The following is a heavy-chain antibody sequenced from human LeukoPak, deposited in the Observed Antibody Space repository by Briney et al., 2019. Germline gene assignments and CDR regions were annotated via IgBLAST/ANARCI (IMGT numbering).Heavy chain of an antibody. V-gene: IGHV1-2*02. D-gene: IGHD5-12*01. CDR1: GYTFTGYY. Sequence: ASVKVSCKASGYTFTGYYMHWVRQAPGQGLEWMGWINPNSGGTNYAQKFQGRVTMTRGTSISTAYMELSRLRSDDTAVYYCATVVLYSGYYFDYWGQGTLVTVSS. J-gene: IGHJ4*02. CDR3: ATVVLYSGYYFDY. CDR2: INPNSGGT.